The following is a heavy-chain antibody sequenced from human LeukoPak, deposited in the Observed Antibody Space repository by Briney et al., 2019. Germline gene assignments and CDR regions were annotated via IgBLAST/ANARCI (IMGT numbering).Heavy chain of an antibody. Sequence: PSETLSLTCAVYGGSFSGYYWSWIRQPPGKGLEWIGEINHSGSTNYNPSLKSRVTISADTSKNQFSLKLRSVTAAGTAVYYCARGHCFYYGMDVWGQGTTVTVSS. CDR1: GGSFSGYY. V-gene: IGHV4-34*01. J-gene: IGHJ6*02. CDR3: ARGHCFYYGMDV. CDR2: INHSGST.